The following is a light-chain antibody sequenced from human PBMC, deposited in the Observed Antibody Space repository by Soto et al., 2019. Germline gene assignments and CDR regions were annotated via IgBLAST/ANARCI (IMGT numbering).Light chain of an antibody. V-gene: IGKV3-11*01. J-gene: IGKJ2*01. CDR2: DTS. Sequence: EIVLSQSPAILSFSPVDRATLSCRATQTVSSFLAWYQKKPGQAPRLLIYDTSNRATGVPARFSASGSGTDFTLTISSLDPEDFSVYFCQQRYNWPPTFGHGTKLAIK. CDR1: QTVSSF. CDR3: QQRYNWPPT.